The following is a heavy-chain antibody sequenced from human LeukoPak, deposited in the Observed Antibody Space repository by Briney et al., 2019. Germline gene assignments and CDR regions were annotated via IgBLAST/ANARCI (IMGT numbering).Heavy chain of an antibody. Sequence: GGSLRLSCAASGFTFSSYAMHWVRQAPGKGLEWVAVISYDGSNKYYADSVKGRFTISRDNSKNTLYLQMNSLRAEDTAVYYCARTRLRIAAADPGAFDIWGQGTMVTVSS. CDR1: GFTFSSYA. CDR3: ARTRLRIAAADPGAFDI. CDR2: ISYDGSNK. J-gene: IGHJ3*02. V-gene: IGHV3-30-3*01. D-gene: IGHD6-13*01.